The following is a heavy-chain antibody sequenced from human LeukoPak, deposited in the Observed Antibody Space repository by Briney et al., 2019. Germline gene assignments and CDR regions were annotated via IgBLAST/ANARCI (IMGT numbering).Heavy chain of an antibody. CDR3: ARDFVSPRYYYGSGSYFFDY. CDR1: GFAFNTYT. J-gene: IGHJ4*02. D-gene: IGHD3-10*01. V-gene: IGHV3-21*01. Sequence: PGGSLRLSCAASGFAFNTYTMDWVRQAPGKGLEWVSSISSSSSDIYYADSVKGRFTISRDNAKNSVYLQMNSLRAEDTAVYYCARDFVSPRYYYGSGSYFFDYWGQGTLVTVSS. CDR2: ISSSSSDI.